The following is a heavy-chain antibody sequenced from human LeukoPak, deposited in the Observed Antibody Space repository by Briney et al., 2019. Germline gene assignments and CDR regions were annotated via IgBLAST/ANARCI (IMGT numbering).Heavy chain of an antibody. J-gene: IGHJ4*02. V-gene: IGHV4-4*08. Sequence: SETLSLTCTVSGGSISSYYWSWIRQSPGKGLEWIGYIYSSGRTNYNPSLKSRVTISVDTSKNQFSLKLSSVTAADTAVYYCARSPGYCSGGSCYKSFEDYWGQGTLVTVSS. CDR1: GGSISSYY. CDR2: IYSSGRT. CDR3: ARSPGYCSGGSCYKSFEDY. D-gene: IGHD2-15*01.